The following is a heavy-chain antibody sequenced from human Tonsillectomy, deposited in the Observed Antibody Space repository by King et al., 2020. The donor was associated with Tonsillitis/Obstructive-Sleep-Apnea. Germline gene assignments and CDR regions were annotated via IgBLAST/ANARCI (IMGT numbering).Heavy chain of an antibody. V-gene: IGHV3-66*01. Sequence: VQLVESGGGLVQPGGSLRLSCAASGFTVSSNYMNWVRQAPGKGLEWVSVIYSGGTTNYADSVKGGFTISRDNSKNTLYLQMNSLRAEDTAVYYCAREDYSSSSSVFDYWGQGTLVTVSS. CDR1: GFTVSSNY. CDR3: AREDYSSSSSVFDY. CDR2: IYSGGTT. J-gene: IGHJ4*02. D-gene: IGHD6-6*01.